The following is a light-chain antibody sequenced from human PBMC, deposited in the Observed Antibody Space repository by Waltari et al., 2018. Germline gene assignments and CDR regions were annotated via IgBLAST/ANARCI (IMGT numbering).Light chain of an antibody. CDR2: EVT. Sequence: QSALTQPPSASGSPGQSVTISCTGTRSDIGSSNSVSWYQHHPGKAPKLMRYEVTKQPSGVPDRFSGSKSGNTASLTVSGLQADDEADYYCCSYAGPNNVPYVFGTGTKVTVL. J-gene: IGLJ1*01. CDR3: CSYAGPNNVPYV. CDR1: RSDIGSSNS. V-gene: IGLV2-8*01.